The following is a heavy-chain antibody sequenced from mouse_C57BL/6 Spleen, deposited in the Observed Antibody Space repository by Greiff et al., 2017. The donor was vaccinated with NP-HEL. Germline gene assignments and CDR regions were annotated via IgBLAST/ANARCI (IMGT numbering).Heavy chain of an antibody. V-gene: IGHV1-69*01. CDR1: GYTFTSYW. J-gene: IGHJ4*01. CDR3: ARGGSYSKGYYAMDY. Sequence: QVQLQQPGAELVMPGASVKLSCKASGYTFTSYWMHWVKQRPGQGLEWIGEIDPSDSYTNYNQKFKGKSTLTVDKSSSTAYMQLSSLTSEDSAVYYCARGGSYSKGYYAMDYWGQGTSVTVSS. CDR2: IDPSDSYT. D-gene: IGHD2-5*01.